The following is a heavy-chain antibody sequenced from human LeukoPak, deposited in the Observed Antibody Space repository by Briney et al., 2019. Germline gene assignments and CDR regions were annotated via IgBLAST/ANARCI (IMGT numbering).Heavy chain of an antibody. J-gene: IGHJ5*02. D-gene: IGHD3-10*01. CDR1: GGTFSSYA. CDR2: IIPIFGTA. CDR3: ARSASRITMVRGVYNWFDP. V-gene: IGHV1-69*13. Sequence: ASVKVSCKASGGTFSSYAISWVRQAPGQGLEWMGGIIPIFGTANYAQKFQGRVTITADESTSTAYMELSSLRSEDTAVYYCARSASRITMVRGVYNWFDPWGQGTLVTVSS.